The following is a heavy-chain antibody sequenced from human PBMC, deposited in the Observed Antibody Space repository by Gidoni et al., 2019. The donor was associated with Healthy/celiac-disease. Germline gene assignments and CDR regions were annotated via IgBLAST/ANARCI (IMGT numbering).Heavy chain of an antibody. Sequence: QLQLQESGPGLVKPSETLSLTCTVSGGSISSSRYYWGWIRQPPGKGLEWIGSIYYSGSTYYNPSLKSRVTISVDTSKNQFSLKLSSVTAADTAVYYCARPSRPNWFDPWGQGTLVTVSS. J-gene: IGHJ5*02. CDR1: GGSISSSRYY. CDR3: ARPSRPNWFDP. V-gene: IGHV4-39*01. CDR2: IYYSGST.